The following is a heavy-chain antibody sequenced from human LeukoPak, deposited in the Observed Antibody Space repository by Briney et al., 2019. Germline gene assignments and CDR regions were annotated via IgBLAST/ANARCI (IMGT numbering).Heavy chain of an antibody. CDR2: IKQDGGER. J-gene: IGHJ4*02. CDR3: ARDWNYFSC. CDR1: GFAFSNYW. V-gene: IGHV3-7*01. Sequence: GGSLRLSCATSGFAFSNYWMNWVRQAPGKGLEWVANIKQDGGERYYVDSVKGRFTISRDNAKNSVYLQVNSLRAEDTAVYYCARDWNYFSCWGQGTLVTVSS. D-gene: IGHD1-1*01.